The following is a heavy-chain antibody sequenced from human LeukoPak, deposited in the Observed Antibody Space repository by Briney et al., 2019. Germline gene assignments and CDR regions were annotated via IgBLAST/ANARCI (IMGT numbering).Heavy chain of an antibody. CDR1: GFTFSSYS. CDR3: EVVITTEPYNWFDP. CDR2: ISSSSSYI. J-gene: IGHJ5*02. Sequence: GGSLRLSCAASGFTFSSYSMNWVRQAPGKGLEWVSSISSSSSYIYYADSVKGRFTISRDNAKNSLYLQMNSLRAEDTAVCYCEVVITTEPYNWFDPWGQGTLVTVSS. V-gene: IGHV3-21*01. D-gene: IGHD3-22*01.